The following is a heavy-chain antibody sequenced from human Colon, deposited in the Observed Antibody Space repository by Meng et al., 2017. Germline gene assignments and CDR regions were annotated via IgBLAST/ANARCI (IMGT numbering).Heavy chain of an antibody. CDR3: ARENSGYDSGGYYFDY. V-gene: IGHV1-69*13. Sequence: SSVKVSCKASGGTFSSYAISWVRQAPGQGLAWMGGIIPIFGTANYAQKFQGRVTITADESTSTAYMELSSLRSEDTAVYYCARENSGYDSGGYYFDYWGHGTLVTVSS. CDR1: GGTFSSYA. D-gene: IGHD5-12*01. CDR2: IIPIFGTA. J-gene: IGHJ4*01.